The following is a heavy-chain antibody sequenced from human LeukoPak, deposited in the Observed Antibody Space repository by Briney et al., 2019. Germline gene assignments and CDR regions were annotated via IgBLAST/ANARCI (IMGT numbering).Heavy chain of an antibody. V-gene: IGHV3-53*01. J-gene: IGHJ2*01. D-gene: IGHD3-22*01. CDR2: IYSGGST. CDR1: GFTVSSNY. CDR3: AREATDYDSSGYSQRRQYWYFDL. Sequence: PGGSLRLSCAASGFTVSSNYMSWVRQAPGKGLEWVSVIYSGGSTYYADSVKGRFTISRDNSKNTLYLQMNSLRAEDTAVYYCAREATDYDSSGYSQRRQYWYFDLWGRGTLVTVSS.